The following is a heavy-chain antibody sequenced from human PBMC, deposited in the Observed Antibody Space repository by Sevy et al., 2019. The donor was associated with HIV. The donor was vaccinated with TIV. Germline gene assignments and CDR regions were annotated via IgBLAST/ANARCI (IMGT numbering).Heavy chain of an antibody. J-gene: IGHJ4*02. CDR3: ARGPNYGDRTDYLEY. D-gene: IGHD4-17*01. Sequence: GGSLRLSCAVSGFPFSNYWMSWVRQAPGKGLEWVANIKQDESEIYNVDSVKGRFTISRDKAKNSVSLQMNSLGAEDTGVYYGARGPNYGDRTDYLEYWGQGILVTVSS. CDR1: GFPFSNYW. CDR2: IKQDESEI. V-gene: IGHV3-7*01.